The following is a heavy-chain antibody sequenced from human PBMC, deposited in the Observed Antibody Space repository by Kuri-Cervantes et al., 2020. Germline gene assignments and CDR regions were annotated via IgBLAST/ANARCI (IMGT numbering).Heavy chain of an antibody. V-gene: IGHV3-33*01. Sequence: GESLKISCAASGFTFSSYGMHWVRQAPGKGLEWVAVIWYDGSNNYYADSVKGRFTISRDNSKNTLYLQMNSLRAEDTAVYYCAREGSTVTTGYYYYGMDVWGQGTTVTVSS. J-gene: IGHJ6*02. CDR2: IWYDGSNN. CDR1: GFTFSSYG. CDR3: AREGSTVTTGYYYYGMDV. D-gene: IGHD4-17*01.